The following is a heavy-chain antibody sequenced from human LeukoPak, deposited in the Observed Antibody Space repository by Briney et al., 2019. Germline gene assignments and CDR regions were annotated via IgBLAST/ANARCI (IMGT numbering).Heavy chain of an antibody. CDR3: AKDLASTGALDL. V-gene: IGHV3-69-1*01. CDR1: GFIFSDYT. J-gene: IGHJ4*02. Sequence: GGSLRLSCAASGFIFSDYTMMWVRRAPGKGLQWVATFTAYGGTCYAASVKGRFAISRDNAKNSLYLQLNSLRAEDTAVYYCAKDLASTGALDLWGQGTLVTVSS. CDR2: FTAYGGT. D-gene: IGHD1-14*01.